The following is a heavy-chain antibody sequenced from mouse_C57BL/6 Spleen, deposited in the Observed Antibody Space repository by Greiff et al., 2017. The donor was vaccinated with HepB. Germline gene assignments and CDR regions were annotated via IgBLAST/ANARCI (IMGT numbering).Heavy chain of an antibody. CDR2: INPNNGGT. V-gene: IGHV1-26*01. J-gene: IGHJ4*01. CDR1: GYTFTDYY. CDR3: ARSIYLSMDY. Sequence: VHVKQSGPELVKPGASVKISCKASGYTFTDYYMNWVKQSHGKSLEWIGDINPNNGGTSYNQKFKGKATLTVDKSSSTAYMELRSLTSEDSAVYYCARSIYLSMDYWGQGTSVTVSS. D-gene: IGHD5-5*01.